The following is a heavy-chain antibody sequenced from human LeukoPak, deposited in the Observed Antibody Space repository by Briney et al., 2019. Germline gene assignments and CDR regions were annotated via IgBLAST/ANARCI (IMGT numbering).Heavy chain of an antibody. CDR3: ARGRRFDP. V-gene: IGHV3-48*03. CDR1: GFTFSNYE. Sequence: GGSLRLSCAASGFTFSNYEMNWVRQAPGKGLEWVSYISSSGGTIYYADSVKGRFTISRENAKNSLYLQMNSLRAGDTAVYYCARGRRFDPWGQGTLVTVSS. J-gene: IGHJ5*02. CDR2: ISSSGGTI.